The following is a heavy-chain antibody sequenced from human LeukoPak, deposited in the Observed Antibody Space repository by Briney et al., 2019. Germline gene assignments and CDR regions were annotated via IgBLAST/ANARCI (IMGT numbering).Heavy chain of an antibody. CDR3: VRDPSGSGFAFDS. CDR1: GFIFSNDA. V-gene: IGHV3-33*01. D-gene: IGHD1-1*01. Sequence: GGSLRLSCAASGFIFSNDAMHWVRQAPGKGLEWVAFIWFDGSNKHYADSVKGRFTISRDNSEDTLYLQMNSLRAEDTAVYYCVRDPSGSGFAFDSWGQGALVTVSP. J-gene: IGHJ4*02. CDR2: IWFDGSNK.